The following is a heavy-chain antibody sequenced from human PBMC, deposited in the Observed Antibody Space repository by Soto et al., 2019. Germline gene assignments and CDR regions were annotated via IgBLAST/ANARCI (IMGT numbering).Heavy chain of an antibody. J-gene: IGHJ6*02. CDR2: MNPNSGNT. D-gene: IGHD3-22*01. CDR3: VRGVITLYYYYGMDV. V-gene: IGHV1-8*01. CDR1: GYTFTSYY. Sequence: ASVKVSCKASGYTFTSYYINWVRQSTVQGLEWMGWMNPNSGNTGYAQKFQGRVTMTRNTSISTAYMELSSLRSEDTAVYYCVRGVITLYYYYGMDVWGQGTTVTVSS.